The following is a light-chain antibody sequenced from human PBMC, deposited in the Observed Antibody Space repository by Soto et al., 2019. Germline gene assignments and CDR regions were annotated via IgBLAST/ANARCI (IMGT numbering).Light chain of an antibody. Sequence: DIQMTQSPSSLSASVRDRVTVTCRSSQSISSYLNWYQQKPGKAPKLLIYAASGLQSGVPSRFSGSGSGTDFTLTISSLQPEDFATYYCQQSYSTPSITFGQGTRLEIK. V-gene: IGKV1-39*01. J-gene: IGKJ5*01. CDR2: AAS. CDR3: QQSYSTPSIT. CDR1: QSISSY.